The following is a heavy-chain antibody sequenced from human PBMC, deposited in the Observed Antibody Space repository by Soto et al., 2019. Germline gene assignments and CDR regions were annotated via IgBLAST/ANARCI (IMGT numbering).Heavy chain of an antibody. V-gene: IGHV1-18*01. D-gene: IGHD4-17*01. CDR1: GYTFTNYG. CDR2: LSTYSGDT. CDR3: ARSDRDYAGTADN. J-gene: IGHJ1*01. Sequence: ASVKVSCKSSGYTFTNYGIPWVRQAPGQGLEWVGWLSTYSGDTNYAPKFQSRVTMTKGTFTSTAYMDLRSLTSDDTAVYYCARSDRDYAGTADNWGQGTPVTVSS.